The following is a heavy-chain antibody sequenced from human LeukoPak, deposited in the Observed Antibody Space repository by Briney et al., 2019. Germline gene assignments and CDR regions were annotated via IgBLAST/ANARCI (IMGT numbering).Heavy chain of an antibody. Sequence: SLKVSCKASGGTFSSYAISWVRQAPGQGLEWMGGIIPIFGTANYAQKFQGRVTITADESTSTAYMELSSLRSEDTAVYYCARDGYYDSSGFSNWFDPWGQGTLVTVSS. D-gene: IGHD3-22*01. J-gene: IGHJ5*02. CDR2: IIPIFGTA. V-gene: IGHV1-69*13. CDR1: GGTFSSYA. CDR3: ARDGYYDSSGFSNWFDP.